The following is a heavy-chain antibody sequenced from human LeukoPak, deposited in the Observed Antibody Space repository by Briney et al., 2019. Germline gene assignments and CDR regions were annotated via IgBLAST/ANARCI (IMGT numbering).Heavy chain of an antibody. Sequence: SETLSLTCAVYGGSFSGYYWSWIRQPPGKGLEWIGEINHSGSTNYNPSLKSRVTISVDTSKNQFSLKLSSVTAADTAVYYCARVPQGSYQDAFDIWGQGTMVTVSS. D-gene: IGHD1-26*01. CDR1: GGSFSGYY. CDR3: ARVPQGSYQDAFDI. CDR2: INHSGST. J-gene: IGHJ3*02. V-gene: IGHV4-34*01.